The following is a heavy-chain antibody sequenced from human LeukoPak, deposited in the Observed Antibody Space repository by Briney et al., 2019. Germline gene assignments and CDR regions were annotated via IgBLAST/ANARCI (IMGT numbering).Heavy chain of an antibody. CDR1: GFTFSSYS. V-gene: IGHV3-21*01. CDR2: ISSSSSYI. Sequence: GGSLRLSCAASGFTFSSYSMNWVRQAPGKGLEWVSSISSSSSYIYYADSVKGRFTISRDNAKNSLYLQMNSLRAEDTAVYYCARLIVAPFYFDYWGQGTLVTVSS. CDR3: ARLIVAPFYFDY. D-gene: IGHD5-12*01. J-gene: IGHJ4*02.